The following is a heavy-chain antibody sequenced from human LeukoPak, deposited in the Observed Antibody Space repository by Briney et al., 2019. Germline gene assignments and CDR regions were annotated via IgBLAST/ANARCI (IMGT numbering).Heavy chain of an antibody. CDR1: GFTFSSHG. CDR3: ARWGHPKILDQ. Sequence: PGGSLRLSCAASGFTFSSHGMHWVRQAPGKGLEWVAVIWYDGSNKYYADSVKGRFTISRDNSKNTLYLQMNSLRVEDTAVYYCARWGHPKILDQWGQGILVTVSS. D-gene: IGHD3-3*01. J-gene: IGHJ4*02. V-gene: IGHV3-33*01. CDR2: IWYDGSNK.